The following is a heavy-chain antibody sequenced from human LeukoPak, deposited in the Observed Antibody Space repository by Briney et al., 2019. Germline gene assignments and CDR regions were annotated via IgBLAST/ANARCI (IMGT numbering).Heavy chain of an antibody. CDR1: GFTFSSYA. V-gene: IGHV3-30-3*01. D-gene: IGHD2-2*01. Sequence: GGSLRLSCAASGFTFSSYAMHWVRQAPGKGLEWVAVISYDGSNKYYADSVKGRFTISRDNSKNTLYLQMNSLRAEDTAAYYCARYCSSTSCRHFDYWGQGTLVTVSS. J-gene: IGHJ4*02. CDR2: ISYDGSNK. CDR3: ARYCSSTSCRHFDY.